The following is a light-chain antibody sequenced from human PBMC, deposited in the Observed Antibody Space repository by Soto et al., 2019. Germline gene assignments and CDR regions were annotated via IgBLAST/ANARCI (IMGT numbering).Light chain of an antibody. Sequence: QSALTQPRSVSGSPGQSVTISCTGTSSDVGAYNHVSWYQQHPGKAHKVMIYDVSKRPSGVPDRFSGSKSGNTASLTISGLQAEDEADYHCCSYAGSNTLVFGGGTKVTVL. V-gene: IGLV2-11*01. CDR2: DVS. CDR3: CSYAGSNTLV. J-gene: IGLJ2*01. CDR1: SSDVGAYNH.